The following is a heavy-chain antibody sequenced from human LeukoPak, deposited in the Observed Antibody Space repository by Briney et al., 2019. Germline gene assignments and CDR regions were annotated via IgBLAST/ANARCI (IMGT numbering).Heavy chain of an antibody. Sequence: TSETLSLTCTVSGGSISSYYWSWIRQPPGKGLKGMGYIYYSGSTNYNPSLKSRVAISLDTSKNQFSLKLSSVTAADTAVYYCARDLDYSNYGYLGWFDPWGQGTLVTVSS. CDR2: IYYSGST. V-gene: IGHV4-59*12. D-gene: IGHD4-11*01. J-gene: IGHJ5*02. CDR1: GGSISSYY. CDR3: ARDLDYSNYGYLGWFDP.